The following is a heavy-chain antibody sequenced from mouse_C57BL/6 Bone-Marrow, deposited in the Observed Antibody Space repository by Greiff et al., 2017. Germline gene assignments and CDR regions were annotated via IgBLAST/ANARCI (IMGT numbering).Heavy chain of an antibody. CDR2: IYIGNGYT. CDR3: DRARDYDPRPFAY. CDR1: GYTFTSYG. J-gene: IGHJ3*01. V-gene: IGHV1-58*01. Sequence: EVKLQESGAELVRPGSSVKLSCKTSGYTFTSYGINWVKPRPGQGLEWIGYIYIGNGYTEYNEKFKGKATLTSDTSSSSAYMQLSSLTSEDSAFYFCDRARDYDPRPFAYWDQGTLVTVTA. D-gene: IGHD2-4*01.